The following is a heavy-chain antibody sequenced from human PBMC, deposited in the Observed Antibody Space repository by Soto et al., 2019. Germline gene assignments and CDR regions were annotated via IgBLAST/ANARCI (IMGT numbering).Heavy chain of an antibody. V-gene: IGHV3-13*01. Sequence: GGPLRLSCAASGFTFSSYDMHWVRQATGKGLEWVSAIGTAGDTYYPGSVKGRFTISRENAKNSLYLQMNSLRAEDTAVYYCARAGWLSTYDYWGQGTLVTVSS. J-gene: IGHJ4*02. D-gene: IGHD3-9*01. CDR2: IGTAGDT. CDR1: GFTFSSYD. CDR3: ARAGWLSTYDY.